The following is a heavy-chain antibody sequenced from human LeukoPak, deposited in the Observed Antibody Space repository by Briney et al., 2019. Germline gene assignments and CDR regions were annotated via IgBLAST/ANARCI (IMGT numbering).Heavy chain of an antibody. CDR1: GYTFTSYD. Sequence: ASVKVSCKASGYTFTSYDINWVRQATGQGLEWMGWMNPNSGNTGYAQKFQGRVTMTRSTSISTAYMELSSLRSEDTAVYYCARVSYDFWSGSKYFDYWGQGTLVTVSS. CDR3: ARVSYDFWSGSKYFDY. D-gene: IGHD3-3*01. J-gene: IGHJ4*02. V-gene: IGHV1-8*01. CDR2: MNPNSGNT.